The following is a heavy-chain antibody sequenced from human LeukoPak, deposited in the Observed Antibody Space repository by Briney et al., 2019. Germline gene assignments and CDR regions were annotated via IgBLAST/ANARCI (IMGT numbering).Heavy chain of an antibody. CDR3: ARVKGSGYYETRPPDAFDI. CDR1: GGSISSGVYS. CDR2: IYHSGST. V-gene: IGHV4-30-2*01. Sequence: PSETLSLTCAVSGGSISSGVYSWSWIRQPPGKGLEWIGYIYHSGSTYYNPSLKSRVTISVDRSKNQFSLKLSSVTAADTAVYYCARVKGSGYYETRPPDAFDIWGQGTMVTVSS. J-gene: IGHJ3*02. D-gene: IGHD3-22*01.